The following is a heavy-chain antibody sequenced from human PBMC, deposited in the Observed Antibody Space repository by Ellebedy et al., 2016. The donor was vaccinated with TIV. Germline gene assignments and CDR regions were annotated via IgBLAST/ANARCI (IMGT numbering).Heavy chain of an antibody. CDR2: IYSGGTT. CDR3: ARGTTSGATYFDS. Sequence: GESLKISCAASGFTVSTHYLTWVRQAPGKGLEWLSIIYSGGTTNYADSVKGRFTISRDNSKNSVYLQMNSLSAEDTAVYYCARGTTSGATYFDSWGQGILIIVSS. V-gene: IGHV3-53*01. CDR1: GFTVSTHY. J-gene: IGHJ4*02. D-gene: IGHD3-16*01.